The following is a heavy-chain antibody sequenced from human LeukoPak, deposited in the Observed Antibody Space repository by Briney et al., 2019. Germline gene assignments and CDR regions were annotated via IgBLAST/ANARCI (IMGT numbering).Heavy chain of an antibody. D-gene: IGHD2-21*01. CDR2: INPNIGDA. CDR3: ARMALDGGESIGFVS. CDR1: GYTFTDYF. Sequence: ASVKVSCKASGYTFTDYFIHWVRQAPGQGLEWMGWINPNIGDASYAQKFQDRVTMTRDRSINTAYMELSRLTSDDTAVYYCARMALDGGESIGFVSWGQGTLVTVSS. V-gene: IGHV1-2*02. J-gene: IGHJ5*01.